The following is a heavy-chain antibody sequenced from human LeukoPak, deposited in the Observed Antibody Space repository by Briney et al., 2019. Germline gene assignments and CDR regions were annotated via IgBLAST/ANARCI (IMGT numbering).Heavy chain of an antibody. Sequence: GGSLRLSCEASGFTFSAYAMTWVRQAPGQGLEWVSCIGSDNNPHYSESVKGRFAISRDNSKSMLFLQLNSVRAEDTAVYYCARDSGSAVRGVINYLDWGQGTLVTVSS. V-gene: IGHV3-69-1*01. CDR2: IGSDNNP. CDR1: GFTFSAYA. D-gene: IGHD3-10*01. J-gene: IGHJ4*02. CDR3: ARDSGSAVRGVINYLD.